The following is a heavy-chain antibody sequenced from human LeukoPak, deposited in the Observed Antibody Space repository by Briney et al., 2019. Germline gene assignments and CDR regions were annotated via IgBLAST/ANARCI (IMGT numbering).Heavy chain of an antibody. CDR3: ARSRSTLVRGVIFPPDAFDI. CDR2: IYSGGST. Sequence: GGSLRLSCAASGFTVSSNYMSWGRQAPGKGLEWGSIIYSGGSTYYADSVKGRFTISRDNSKNTLYLQMNSLRAEDTAVYYCARSRSTLVRGVIFPPDAFDIWGQGTVVTVSS. V-gene: IGHV3-66*01. D-gene: IGHD3-10*01. J-gene: IGHJ3*02. CDR1: GFTVSSNY.